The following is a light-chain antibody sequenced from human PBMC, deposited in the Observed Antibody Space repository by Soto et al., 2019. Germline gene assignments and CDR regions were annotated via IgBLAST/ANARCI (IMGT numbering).Light chain of an antibody. CDR3: QMYVTAPET. J-gene: IGKJ1*01. V-gene: IGKV1-27*01. CDR1: QDIGKS. Sequence: DIQMTQSPSSLSASVGDRLTITCRASQDIGKSLAWYQQRPGKVPKPLIYAASTLHSGVPSRFSGGGSGTHFTLTISILQPEDVATYYCQMYVTAPETFGQGTKAEIK. CDR2: AAS.